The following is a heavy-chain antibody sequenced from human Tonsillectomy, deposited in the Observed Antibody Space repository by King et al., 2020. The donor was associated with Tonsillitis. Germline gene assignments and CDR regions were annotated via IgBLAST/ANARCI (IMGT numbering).Heavy chain of an antibody. V-gene: IGHV3-13*01. CDR2: IGTAGDT. CDR1: GFTFSSYD. J-gene: IGHJ6*02. Sequence: VQLVESGGGLVQPGGSLRLSCAASGFTFSSYDMHWVRQATGKGLEWVSAIGTAGDTYYPGSVKGRFTISRENAKNSLYLQMDSLRAGDTAVYYCARAPVRGVYYDMDVWGQGTTVTVSS. D-gene: IGHD1-1*01. CDR3: ARAPVRGVYYDMDV.